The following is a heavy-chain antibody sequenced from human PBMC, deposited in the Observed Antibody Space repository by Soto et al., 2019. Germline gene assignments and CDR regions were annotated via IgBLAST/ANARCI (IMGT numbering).Heavy chain of an antibody. D-gene: IGHD2-21*02. CDR3: VRVMCGDCSTYYYYSMDV. V-gene: IGHV3-23*01. CDR2: IRNTFDT. J-gene: IGHJ6*02. Sequence: EVQLLESGGDVVQPGGSLRLSCAASGFTFSNYGMNWVRQAPGKGLEWVSSIRNTFDTYYADSVEGRFTISRDNSKNILYLQMNDLRAEDTAMYYCVRVMCGDCSTYYYYSMDVWGQGTAVTVSS. CDR1: GFTFSNYG.